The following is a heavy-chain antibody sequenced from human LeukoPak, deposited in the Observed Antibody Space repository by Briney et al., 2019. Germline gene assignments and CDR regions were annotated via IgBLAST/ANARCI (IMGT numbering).Heavy chain of an antibody. CDR3: AREPGGRHTSGWSRGYFDY. CDR2: LYYTGST. D-gene: IGHD6-19*01. J-gene: IGHJ4*02. CDR1: GASIRNYY. V-gene: IGHV4-59*01. Sequence: SSETLSLTCAVSGASIRNYYWSWIRQPPGKGLEWIGYLYYTGSTNYNPSLKSRVTISVDTSKNHLSLRLSSVTAADTAVYYCAREPGGRHTSGWSRGYFDYWGQGALVTVSS.